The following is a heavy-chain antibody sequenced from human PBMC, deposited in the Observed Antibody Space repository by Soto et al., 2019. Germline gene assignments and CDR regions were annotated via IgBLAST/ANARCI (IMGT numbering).Heavy chain of an antibody. CDR1: GFTFSSYA. V-gene: IGHV3-23*01. D-gene: IGHD4-17*01. CDR2: ITASGGFT. J-gene: IGHJ3*02. Sequence: LRLSCAASGFTFSSYAMSWVRQAPGKGLEWVSAITASGGFTKYADSVKGRFTTSRDNPKNTLYLQMNSLRVEDTAVYYCAKDPNGDYIGAFDMWGQGIMVTVSS. CDR3: AKDPNGDYIGAFDM.